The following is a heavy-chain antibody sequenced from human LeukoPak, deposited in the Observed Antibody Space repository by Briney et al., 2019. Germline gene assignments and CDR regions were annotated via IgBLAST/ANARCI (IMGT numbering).Heavy chain of an antibody. J-gene: IGHJ4*02. Sequence: SETLSFTCTVSGGSISSYYWSWIRQPPGKGLEWIGYIYYSGSTNYNPSLKSRVTISVDTSKNQFSLKLSSVTAADTAVYYCARGFDYWGQGTLVTVSS. CDR1: GGSISSYY. CDR2: IYYSGST. V-gene: IGHV4-59*08. CDR3: ARGFDY.